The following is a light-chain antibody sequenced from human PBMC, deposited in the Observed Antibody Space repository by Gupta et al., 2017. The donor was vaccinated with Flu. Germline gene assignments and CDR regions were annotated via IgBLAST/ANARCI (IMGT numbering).Light chain of an antibody. CDR1: SSDVGGYNY. CDR2: QVT. J-gene: IGLJ3*02. CDR3: TSYAGGNTWV. V-gene: IGLV2-8*01. Sequence: QSALTQPPSASGSPGQSVTISCTGTSSDVGGYNYVSWYQQHPGKAPKLMICQVTKRPPGVPDRFSGSKSGNTASLTVSGLQAEDEADYYCTSYAGGNTWVFGGGTKLTVL.